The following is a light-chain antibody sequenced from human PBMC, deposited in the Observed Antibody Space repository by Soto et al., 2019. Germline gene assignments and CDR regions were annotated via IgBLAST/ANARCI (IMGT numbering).Light chain of an antibody. CDR2: GAS. V-gene: IGKV3-20*01. CDR1: QSVSSSY. Sequence: EIVLTQSPGTLSLSPGERATLSCRASQSVSSSYLAWYQQKPGQAPRLLIYGASSRATDIPDRFSGSGSGTDFTLTISRLEPEDFAVHYCQQYGSSPPTFGPGTKVDIK. CDR3: QQYGSSPPT. J-gene: IGKJ3*01.